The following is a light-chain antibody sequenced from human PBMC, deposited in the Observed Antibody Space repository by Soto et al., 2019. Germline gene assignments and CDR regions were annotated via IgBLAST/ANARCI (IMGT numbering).Light chain of an antibody. V-gene: IGLV2-8*01. CDR3: SSYAGINNLGV. CDR1: SSDVGGYKY. J-gene: IGLJ1*01. CDR2: EVN. Sequence: QSALTQPPSASGSPGQSVTISCTGTSSDVGGYKYVSWYQQHPDKAPKLMIFEVNKRPSGVPDRFSGSKSGNTASLTVSGLQAEVEADYYCSSYAGINNLGVFGTGTKLTVL.